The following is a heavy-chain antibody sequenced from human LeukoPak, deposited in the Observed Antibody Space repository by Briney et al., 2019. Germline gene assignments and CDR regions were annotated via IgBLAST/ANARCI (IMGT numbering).Heavy chain of an antibody. V-gene: IGHV3-21*01. CDR2: ISSSSSYI. J-gene: IGHJ5*02. CDR1: GFTFSSYS. Sequence: PGGSLRLSCAASGFTFSSYSMNWVRQAPGKGLEWVSSISSSSSYIYYADSVKGRFTISRDNAKNTLYLQMNSLRAEDTGVYYCTTSSDGVTPPFDPWGQGTLVTVSS. D-gene: IGHD2-21*02. CDR3: TTSSDGVTPPFDP.